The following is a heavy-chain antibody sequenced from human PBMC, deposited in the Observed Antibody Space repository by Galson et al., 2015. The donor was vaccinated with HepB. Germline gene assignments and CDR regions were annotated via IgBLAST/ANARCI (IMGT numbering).Heavy chain of an antibody. D-gene: IGHD6-13*01. CDR3: ARAVSRLQQLPEV. CDR2: IYHSGST. V-gene: IGHV4-30-2*01. J-gene: IGHJ4*02. CDR1: GGSISSGGYS. Sequence: TLSLTCAVSGGSISSGGYSWSWIRQPPGEGLEWIGYIYHSGSTYYNPSLKSRVTISVDRSKNQFSLKLSSVTAADTAVYYCARAVSRLQQLPEVWGQGTLVTVSS.